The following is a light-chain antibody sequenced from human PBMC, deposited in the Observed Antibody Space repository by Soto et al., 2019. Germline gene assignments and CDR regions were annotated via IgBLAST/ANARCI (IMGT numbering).Light chain of an antibody. CDR3: QQSYSCPRT. CDR1: QSINTH. V-gene: IGKV1-39*01. CDR2: AIS. Sequence: NHMTQSPSNLAGSVGDRVTLTCRASQSINTHLYWYQQKPGKPPKLLIHAISSLQSGVPSRFSGSRSGTDFSLTISSLQPEDSATYYCQQSYSCPRTFGRGTKVDIK. J-gene: IGKJ1*01.